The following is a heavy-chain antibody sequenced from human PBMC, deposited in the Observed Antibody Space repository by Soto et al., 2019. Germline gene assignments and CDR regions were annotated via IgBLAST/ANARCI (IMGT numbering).Heavy chain of an antibody. CDR1: GFTFSSYG. CDR2: ISYDGSNK. Sequence: GGSLRLSCAASGFTFSSYGMHWVRQAPGKGLEWVAVISYDGSNKYYADSVKGRFTISRDNSKNTLYLQMNSLRAEDTAVYYCAKDFGTLGFGELFVYYYGMDVWGQGTTVTVSS. V-gene: IGHV3-30*18. D-gene: IGHD3-10*01. J-gene: IGHJ6*02. CDR3: AKDFGTLGFGELFVYYYGMDV.